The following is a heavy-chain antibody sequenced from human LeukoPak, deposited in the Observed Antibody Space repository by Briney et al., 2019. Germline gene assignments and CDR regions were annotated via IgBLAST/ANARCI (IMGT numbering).Heavy chain of an antibody. CDR1: GVTFSSYA. V-gene: IGHV3-23*01. Sequence: GGSLRLSCAASGVTFSSYAMSWVRQAPGKGLEWVATISGSGGSTFYADSVKGRFTISRNNSKNTLYLQMNSLRAEDTAVYYCAKNTIFADFFDYCGQGTLVTASS. CDR3: AKNTIFADFFDY. J-gene: IGHJ4*02. CDR2: ISGSGGST. D-gene: IGHD3-3*01.